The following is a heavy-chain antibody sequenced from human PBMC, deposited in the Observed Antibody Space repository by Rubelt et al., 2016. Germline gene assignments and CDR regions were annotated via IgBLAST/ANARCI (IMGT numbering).Heavy chain of an antibody. V-gene: IGHV1-2*02. D-gene: IGHD6-19*01. CDR2: INPNSGGT. Sequence: QVQLVQSGAEVKKPGASVKVSCKASGYTFTGYYMHWVRQAPGQGLEWMGWINPNSGGTNYAQKVQGTVTMTRDTSVRTAYMKLSRLRSDATAVYYCARDLYNGPRWLVAYWGQGTLVTVSS. CDR3: ARDLYNGPRWLVAY. J-gene: IGHJ4*02. CDR1: GYTFTGYY.